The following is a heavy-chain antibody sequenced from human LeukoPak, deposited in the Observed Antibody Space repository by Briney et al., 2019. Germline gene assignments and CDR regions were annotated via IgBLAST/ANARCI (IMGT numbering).Heavy chain of an antibody. Sequence: GASVKVSCKASGGTFSSYAISWVRQAPGQGLEWMGGIIPIFGTANYAQKFQGRVTITADESTSTAYMELSSLRSEDTAVYYCARCSTHDGDWFDPWGQGTLVTVSS. J-gene: IGHJ5*02. CDR2: IIPIFGTA. V-gene: IGHV1-69*13. D-gene: IGHD1-1*01. CDR1: GGTFSSYA. CDR3: ARCSTHDGDWFDP.